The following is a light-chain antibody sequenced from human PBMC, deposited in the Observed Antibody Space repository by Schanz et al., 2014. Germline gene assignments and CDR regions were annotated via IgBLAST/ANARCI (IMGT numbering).Light chain of an antibody. J-gene: IGKJ2*01. Sequence: IQMTQSPSSLSASEGDRVTLTCRASQTITRSLNWYQQKPGKAPKLLIYAASTLQSGVPSRFSGSGSGTDFTLTISSLQPDDFATYYCQQYILYSTFGQGTKLEIK. CDR2: AAS. CDR1: QTITRS. V-gene: IGKV1-39*01. CDR3: QQYILYST.